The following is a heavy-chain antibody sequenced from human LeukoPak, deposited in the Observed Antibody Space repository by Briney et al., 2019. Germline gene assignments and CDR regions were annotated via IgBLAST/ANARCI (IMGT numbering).Heavy chain of an antibody. J-gene: IGHJ6*02. CDR1: GGSFSGYY. CDR2: INHSGST. V-gene: IGHV4-34*01. Sequence: SETLSLTCAVYGGSFSGYYWGWLRQPPGKGLEWIGEINHSGSTNYNPSLKSRVTISVDTSKNQFSLKLSSVTAADTAVYYCARTYYYDSSGYSYGMDVWGQGTTVTVSS. D-gene: IGHD3-22*01. CDR3: ARTYYYDSSGYSYGMDV.